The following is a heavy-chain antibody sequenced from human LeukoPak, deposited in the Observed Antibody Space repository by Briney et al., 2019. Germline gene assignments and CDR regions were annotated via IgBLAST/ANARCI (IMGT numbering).Heavy chain of an antibody. J-gene: IGHJ4*02. CDR2: INPNSGGT. CDR1: GYTFTGYY. V-gene: IGHV1-2*02. CDR3: ASFPLGYDSSGYHDY. D-gene: IGHD3-22*01. Sequence: GASVKVSCKASGYTFTGYYMHWVRQAPGQGLEWMGLINPNSGGTNYAQKFQGRVTMTRDTSISTAYMELSRLRSDDTAVYYCASFPLGYDSSGYHDYWGQGTLVTVSS.